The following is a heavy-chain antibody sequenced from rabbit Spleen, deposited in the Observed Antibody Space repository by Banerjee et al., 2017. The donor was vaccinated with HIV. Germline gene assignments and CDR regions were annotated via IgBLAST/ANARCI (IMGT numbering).Heavy chain of an antibody. J-gene: IGHJ4*01. CDR2: INGGDGST. Sequence: QEQLVESGGGLVQPEGSLTLTCTASGFSFSSSYFMWWVRQAPGKGLEWIARINGGDGSTYYASWAKGRFTISKPSSTTVTLQLTSLTAADTATYFCARDLVTVIGWNFSLWGQGTLVTVS. CDR1: GFSFSSSYF. D-gene: IGHD1-1*01. V-gene: IGHV1S45*01. CDR3: ARDLVTVIGWNFSL.